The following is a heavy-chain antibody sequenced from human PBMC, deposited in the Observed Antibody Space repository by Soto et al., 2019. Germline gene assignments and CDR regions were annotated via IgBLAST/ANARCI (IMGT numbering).Heavy chain of an antibody. CDR3: ARGSIAARPAHFDY. D-gene: IGHD6-6*01. CDR1: GFTFSSYS. CDR2: ISSSSSYI. V-gene: IGHV3-21*01. Sequence: EVQLVESGGGLVKPGGSLRLSCAASGFTFSSYSMNWVRQAPGKGLEWVSSISSSSSYIYYADSVKGRFTISRDNAKNSLYLQMNSLRAEETAVYYWARGSIAARPAHFDYWGQGTLVTVSS. J-gene: IGHJ4*02.